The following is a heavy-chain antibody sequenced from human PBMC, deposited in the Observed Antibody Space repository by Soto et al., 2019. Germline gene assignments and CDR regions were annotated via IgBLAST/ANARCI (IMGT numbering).Heavy chain of an antibody. V-gene: IGHV4-59*01. CDR1: GDSISTFY. D-gene: IGHD3-3*01. CDR3: ARVRSNLFDY. CDR2: IHYSGST. J-gene: IGHJ4*02. Sequence: PSETLSLTCTVSGDSISTFYWSWIRQPPGKGLEWIGYIHYSGSTNYNPSLKSQVIISVDTSKNQFSLKLSSVTAADPAVYFCARVRSNLFDYWGQGTLVTVSS.